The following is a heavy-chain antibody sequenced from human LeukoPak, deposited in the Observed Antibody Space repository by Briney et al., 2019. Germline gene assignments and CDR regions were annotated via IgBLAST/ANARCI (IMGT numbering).Heavy chain of an antibody. D-gene: IGHD3-10*02. CDR1: GFTFRDYA. J-gene: IGHJ4*02. V-gene: IGHV3-49*04. Sequence: GGSLRLSCTASGFTFRDYAMSWVRQAPGKGLEWVGFIRSKALGGTAEYAASVRGRFTISRDDSKSIAYLHMNSLKTEDTAVYYCSRDIFGFKGYWGQGTLVTVSS. CDR2: IRSKALGGTA. CDR3: SRDIFGFKGY.